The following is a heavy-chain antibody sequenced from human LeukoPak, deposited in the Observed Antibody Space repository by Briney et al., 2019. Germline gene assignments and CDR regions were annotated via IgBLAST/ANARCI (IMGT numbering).Heavy chain of an antibody. CDR2: TSGSGGST. CDR1: GFTFSSYA. CDR3: AKDRDVLPWFGDSTLFDF. D-gene: IGHD3-10*01. V-gene: IGHV3-23*01. J-gene: IGHJ4*02. Sequence: GGSLRLSCAASGFTFSSYAMSWVRQAPGKGLEWVSATSGSGGSTYYADSVKGRFTISRDNSKNTLYLQMNSLRAEDTAVYYCAKDRDVLPWFGDSTLFDFWGQGTLVTVSS.